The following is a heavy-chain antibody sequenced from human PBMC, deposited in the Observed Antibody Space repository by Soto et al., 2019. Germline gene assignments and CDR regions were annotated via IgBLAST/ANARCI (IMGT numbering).Heavy chain of an antibody. Sequence: GGSLRLSCVSSGFTFNNYWMHWVRQAPGKGLEWVSRIDNDGSATTYADSVKGGFTISRDNAKNTLFLQMNTLRVDDTAVYYCARDNWNSYWGQGTLVTVSS. CDR2: IDNDGSAT. J-gene: IGHJ4*02. CDR1: GFTFNNYW. V-gene: IGHV3-74*01. D-gene: IGHD1-1*01. CDR3: ARDNWNSY.